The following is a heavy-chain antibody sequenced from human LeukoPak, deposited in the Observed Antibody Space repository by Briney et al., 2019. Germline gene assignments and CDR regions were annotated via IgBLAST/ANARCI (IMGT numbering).Heavy chain of an antibody. V-gene: IGHV3-23*01. D-gene: IGHD3-22*01. CDR3: AKEVEGSGYYHLDK. CDR2: ISGRGDDT. CDR1: GFTFRDYT. Sequence: PGGSLRLSCAASGFTFRDYTTTWVRQAPGKGLEWVSTISGRGDDTHYADSVKGRFTISRDNSKNTLYLQMNRLRAEDTALFYCAKEVEGSGYYHLDKWGQGTLVAVSS. J-gene: IGHJ4*02.